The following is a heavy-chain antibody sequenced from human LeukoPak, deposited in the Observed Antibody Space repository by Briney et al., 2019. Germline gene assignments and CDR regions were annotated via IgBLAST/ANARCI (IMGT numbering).Heavy chain of an antibody. J-gene: IGHJ3*02. V-gene: IGHV4-59*01. CDR3: AREPYDFWSGYYTSHAFDI. CDR2: IYYSGST. D-gene: IGHD3-3*01. CDR1: GGSFSGYY. Sequence: SETLSLTCAVYGGSFSGYYWSWIRQPPGKGLEWIGYIYYSGSTNYNPSLKSRVTISVDTSKNQFSLKLSSVTAADTAVYYCAREPYDFWSGYYTSHAFDIWGQGTMVTVSS.